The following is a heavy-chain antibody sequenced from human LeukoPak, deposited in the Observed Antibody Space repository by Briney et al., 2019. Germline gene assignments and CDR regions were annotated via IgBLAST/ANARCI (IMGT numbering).Heavy chain of an antibody. CDR2: IYYSGST. J-gene: IGHJ4*02. CDR3: ARARVVTATPHFDY. Sequence: LRLSCAASGFTFSIYSINWVRQPPGKGLEWIGYIYYSGSTYYNPSLKSRVTISVDTSKNQFSLKLSSVTAADTAVYYCARARVVTATPHFDYWGQGTLVTVSS. D-gene: IGHD2-21*02. CDR1: GFTFSIYS. V-gene: IGHV4-30-4*01.